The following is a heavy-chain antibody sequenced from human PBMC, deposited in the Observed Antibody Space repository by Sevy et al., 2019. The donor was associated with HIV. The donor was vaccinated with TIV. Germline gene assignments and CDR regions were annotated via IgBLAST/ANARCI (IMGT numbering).Heavy chain of an antibody. D-gene: IGHD2-15*01. CDR3: ARDGDRVVAARYYYGMDV. J-gene: IGHJ6*02. CDR2: IYHSGST. CDR1: GYSISSGYY. V-gene: IGHV4-38-2*02. Sequence: GSLSLTCTVSGYSISSGYYGGWIRQPPGKGLEWIGSIYHSGSTYYNPSLKSRVTISVDTSKNQFSLKLSSVTAADTAVYYCARDGDRVVAARYYYGMDVWGQGTTVTVSS.